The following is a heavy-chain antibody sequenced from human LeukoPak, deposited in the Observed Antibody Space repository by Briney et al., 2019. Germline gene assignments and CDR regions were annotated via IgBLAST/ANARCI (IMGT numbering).Heavy chain of an antibody. V-gene: IGHV4-39*01. CDR2: IYYSGST. D-gene: IGHD3-3*01. J-gene: IGHJ5*02. Sequence: SETLSLTCTVSGGSISSSSYYWGWIRQPPGKGLEWIGSIYYSGSTYYNPSLKSRVTISVDTSKNQFSLKLSSVTAADTAVYYCARTDFWSGYLSDPWGQGTLVTVSS. CDR3: ARTDFWSGYLSDP. CDR1: GGSISSSSYY.